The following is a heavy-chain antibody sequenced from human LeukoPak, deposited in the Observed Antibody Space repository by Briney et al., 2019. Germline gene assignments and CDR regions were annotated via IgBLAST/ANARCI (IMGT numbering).Heavy chain of an antibody. Sequence: GRSPRLSCAASGFSFSSYAMHWVRQAPGKGLEWVAVISYDGSNKYYADSVKGRFTISRDNSKNTLYLQMNSLRAEDTAVYYCARESYDSSGYFGYWGQGTLVTVSS. D-gene: IGHD3-22*01. CDR1: GFSFSSYA. CDR3: ARESYDSSGYFGY. CDR2: ISYDGSNK. V-gene: IGHV3-30*04. J-gene: IGHJ4*02.